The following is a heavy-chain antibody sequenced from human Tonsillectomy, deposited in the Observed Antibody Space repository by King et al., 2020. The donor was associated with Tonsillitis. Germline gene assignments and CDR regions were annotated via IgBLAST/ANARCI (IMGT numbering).Heavy chain of an antibody. V-gene: IGHV5-10-1*03. CDR3: ASLLCTSTSCYDY. J-gene: IGHJ4*02. CDR1: GYSFTSYW. Sequence: EVQLVESGAEVKKPGESLRISCKGSGYSFTSYWVSWVRQMPGKGLEWMGSIDPSDSYTNYSPSFQGHVTISADKSISTAYLQWNSLKASDTAMYYCASLLCTSTSCYDYWGQGTLVTVSS. D-gene: IGHD2-2*01. CDR2: IDPSDSYT.